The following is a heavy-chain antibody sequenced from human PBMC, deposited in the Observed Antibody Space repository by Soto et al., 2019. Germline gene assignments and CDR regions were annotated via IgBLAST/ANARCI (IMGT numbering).Heavy chain of an antibody. Sequence: EVQLVESGGGLVQPGGSLRLSCAASGFTFSSYWMHWVRQAPGKGLVWVSRIDSDGGGTSDADSVKGRFTFSRDNAKNALYLQMDSRRAGDKAVYYCVRCGGMSYFDHGGQGIVVSVTS. CDR3: VRCGGMSYFDH. CDR1: GFTFSSYW. J-gene: IGHJ4*02. CDR2: IDSDGGGT. D-gene: IGHD1-26*01. V-gene: IGHV3-74*01.